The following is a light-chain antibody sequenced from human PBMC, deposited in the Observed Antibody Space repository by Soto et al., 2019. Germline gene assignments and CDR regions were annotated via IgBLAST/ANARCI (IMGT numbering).Light chain of an antibody. J-gene: IGKJ1*01. CDR1: QSVSSN. CDR2: GAS. V-gene: IGKV3-15*01. Sequence: EIVMTQSPATLSVSPGERATLSCRASQSVSSNLAWYQQKPGQAPRLLIYGASTRATGIPARFSGSGSGTEFTLNISSLQSEDFAVYYCQQYKNWPQTFGQGTKVEIK. CDR3: QQYKNWPQT.